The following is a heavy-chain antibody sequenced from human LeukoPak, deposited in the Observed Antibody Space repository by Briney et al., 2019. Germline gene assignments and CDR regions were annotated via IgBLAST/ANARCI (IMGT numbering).Heavy chain of an antibody. CDR3: AGADITIFGVVISLAFDI. CDR1: GGTFSSYA. CDR2: IIPIFGTA. V-gene: IGHV1-69*01. J-gene: IGHJ3*02. D-gene: IGHD3-3*01. Sequence: SVKVSCKASGGTFSSYAISWVRQAPGQGLEWMGGIIPIFGTANYAQKFQGRVTITADESTSTAYTELSSLRSEDTAVYYCAGADITIFGVVISLAFDIWGQGTMVTVSS.